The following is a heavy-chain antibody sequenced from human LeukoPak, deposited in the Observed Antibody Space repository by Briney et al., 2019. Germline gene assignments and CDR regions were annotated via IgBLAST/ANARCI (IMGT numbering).Heavy chain of an antibody. CDR1: GFTFSSYS. CDR2: ISSSSSYI. CDR3: ARVVIAAAGTGSGGWFDP. V-gene: IGHV3-21*01. J-gene: IGHJ5*02. Sequence: GGSLRLSCAASGFTFSSYSMNWVRQAPGKGLEWVSSISSSSSYIYYADSVKGRFTISRDNAKNSLYLQMNSLRAEDTAVYYCARVVIAAAGTGSGGWFDPWGQGTLVTVSS. D-gene: IGHD6-13*01.